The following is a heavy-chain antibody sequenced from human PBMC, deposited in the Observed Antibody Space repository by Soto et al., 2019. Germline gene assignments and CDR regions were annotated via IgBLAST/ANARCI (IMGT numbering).Heavy chain of an antibody. CDR3: ARGVRLFRGSFDP. D-gene: IGHD2-15*01. V-gene: IGHV4-34*01. CDR1: GGSFSDTY. J-gene: IGHJ5*02. CDR2: INHNTNT. Sequence: QVHLQQWGAGLLKPSETLSLTCAVYGGSFSDTYWNWFRQPPGKGLEWIGEINHNTNTIYNPSLTSRATXSXDXXKNPFSLKLTSGTAADTAVYYCARGVRLFRGSFDPWGQGTLVTVSS.